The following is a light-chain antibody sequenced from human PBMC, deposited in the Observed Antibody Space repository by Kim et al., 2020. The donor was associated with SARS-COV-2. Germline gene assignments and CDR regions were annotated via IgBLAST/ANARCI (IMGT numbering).Light chain of an antibody. CDR1: QSVLYNSNNKNY. Sequence: RATINCKSSQSVLYNSNNKNYLAWYQHKPGQPPKLLIYWASTRESGVPDRFSGSGSGTDFTLTISSLQAEDVAVYYCQQYYTTPHTFGQGTKLEI. V-gene: IGKV4-1*01. J-gene: IGKJ2*01. CDR3: QQYYTTPHT. CDR2: WAS.